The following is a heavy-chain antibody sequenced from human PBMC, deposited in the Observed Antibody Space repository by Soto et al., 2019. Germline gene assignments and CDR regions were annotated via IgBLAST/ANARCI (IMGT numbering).Heavy chain of an antibody. V-gene: IGHV3-30-3*01. J-gene: IGHJ4*02. CDR2: ISYDGNNK. CDR1: GFTFSSYA. CDR3: AREGATSGLYTHDSSDYPFDY. D-gene: IGHD3-22*01. Sequence: QVQLVESGGGVVQPGRSLRLSCAASGFTFSSYAMHWVRQAPGKGLEWVALISYDGNNKYNADSVKGRFTISRDNSKNTLYLQINSLRLEDTAVYYCAREGATSGLYTHDSSDYPFDYWGQGTLVTVSS.